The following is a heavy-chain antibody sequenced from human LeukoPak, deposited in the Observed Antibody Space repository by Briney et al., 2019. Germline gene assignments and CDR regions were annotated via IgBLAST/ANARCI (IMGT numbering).Heavy chain of an antibody. CDR3: ARGRYYFDSSGYDY. D-gene: IGHD3-22*01. J-gene: IGHJ4*02. CDR2: IDYSGST. V-gene: IGHV4-34*01. Sequence: SGTLSLTCGVFGGSFSGYYWTWIRQSPGKGLEWIGEIDYSGSTNYNPSLKSRVTISVDTSKNQFSLRLSSVTVADTAVYYCARGRYYFDSSGYDYWGQGTLVTVSS. CDR1: GGSFSGYY.